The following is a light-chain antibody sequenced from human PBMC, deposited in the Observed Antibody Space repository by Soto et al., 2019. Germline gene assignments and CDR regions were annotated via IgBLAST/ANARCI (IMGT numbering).Light chain of an antibody. CDR1: QSINNW. V-gene: IGKV1-5*01. J-gene: IGKJ2*01. CDR3: QQYSSAYT. CDR2: DAS. Sequence: DIQLTQSPSTLSAFVGDRVTITCRASQSINNWLAWYQQNPGEAPKLLIYDASSLESGVPPRFSGSGSGTEFTLTISSLQPDDFATYYCQQYSSAYTFGQGTKLEIK.